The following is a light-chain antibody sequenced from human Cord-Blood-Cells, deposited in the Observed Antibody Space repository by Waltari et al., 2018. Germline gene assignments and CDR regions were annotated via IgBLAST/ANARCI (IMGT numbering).Light chain of an antibody. CDR2: KDS. J-gene: IGLJ2*01. CDR3: QSADSSGTYPVV. Sequence: YELTQPPSVSVFPGQTPRITCSGDALTKQYAYWYQQKPGQAPVLVIYKDSERPSGIPERFSGSSSGTTVTLTISGVQAEDEADYYCQSADSSGTYPVVFGGGTKLTVL. CDR1: ALTKQY. V-gene: IGLV3-25*03.